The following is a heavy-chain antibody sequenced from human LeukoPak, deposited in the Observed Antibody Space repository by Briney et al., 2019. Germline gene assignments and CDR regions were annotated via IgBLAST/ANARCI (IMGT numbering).Heavy chain of an antibody. J-gene: IGHJ4*02. V-gene: IGHV3-21*04. CDR2: ISTSSIYI. Sequence: GGSLRLSCAASGFTFSSYSMKWVRQAPGKGREWVSSISTSSIYIYYADSVKGRFTISRDNAKNSLYLQMNSLRAEDTAVYYCAKRGTAMVRGLDYWGQGTLVTVSS. CDR1: GFTFSSYS. D-gene: IGHD5-18*01. CDR3: AKRGTAMVRGLDY.